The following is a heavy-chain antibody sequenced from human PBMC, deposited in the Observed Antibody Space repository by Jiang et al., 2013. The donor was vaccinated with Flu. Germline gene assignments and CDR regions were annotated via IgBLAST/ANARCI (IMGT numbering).Heavy chain of an antibody. D-gene: IGHD3-10*01. CDR3: ATSRNYYGSGSQGSWFDP. Sequence: SGAEVKKPGATVKISCKVSGYTFTDYYMHWVQQAPGKGLEWMGLVDPEDGETIYAEKFQGRVTITADTSTDTAYMELSSLRSEDTAVYYCATSRNYYGSGSQGSWFDPWGQGTLVTVSS. CDR2: VDPEDGET. V-gene: IGHV1-69-2*01. J-gene: IGHJ5*02. CDR1: GYTFTDYY.